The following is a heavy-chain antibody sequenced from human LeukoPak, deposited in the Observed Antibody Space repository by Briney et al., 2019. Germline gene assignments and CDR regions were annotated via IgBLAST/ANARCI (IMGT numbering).Heavy chain of an antibody. V-gene: IGHV1-18*01. CDR2: ISAYNGNT. J-gene: IGHJ3*02. D-gene: IGHD3-9*01. CDR1: GYTFTSYG. CDR3: ARNLGTGTLRYFVVRGGGVENAFDI. Sequence: ASVKVSCKASGYTFTSYGIGWVRQAPGQGLEWMGWISAYNGNTNYAQKLQGRVTMTTDTSTSTAYMELRSLRSDDTAVYYCARNLGTGTLRYFVVRGGGVENAFDIWGQGTMVTVSS.